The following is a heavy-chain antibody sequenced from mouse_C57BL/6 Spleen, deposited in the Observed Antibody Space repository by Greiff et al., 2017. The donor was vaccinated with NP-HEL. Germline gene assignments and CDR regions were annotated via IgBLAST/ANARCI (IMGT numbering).Heavy chain of an antibody. V-gene: IGHV1-7*01. CDR2: INPSSGYT. J-gene: IGHJ3*01. CDR3: ARTEIWYPWFAY. CDR1: GYTFTSYW. D-gene: IGHD2-1*01. Sequence: QVQLQQSGAELAQPGASVKLSCKASGYTFTSYWMHWVKQRPGQGLEWIGYINPSSGYTKYNQKFKDKATLTADKSSSTAYMQLSSLTDEDSAVYYCARTEIWYPWFAYWGQGTLVTVSA.